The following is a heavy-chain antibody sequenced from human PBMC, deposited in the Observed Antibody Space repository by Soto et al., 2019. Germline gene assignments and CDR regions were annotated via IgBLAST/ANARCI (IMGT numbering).Heavy chain of an antibody. J-gene: IGHJ5*02. CDR2: IITMFGPA. CDR3: ASGNPRGITLLRGVTDTGFDT. V-gene: IGHV1-69*01. D-gene: IGHD3-10*01. CDR1: GTTFSSYA. Sequence: QVQLVQSGAEVKKPGSSVKVSCKASGTTFSSYAISWVRQAPGQGLLWMGGIITMFGPANYSQRFLGRVTITADESTTTAYMELTSLRSAATAVYYCASGNPRGITLLRGVTDTGFDTWGQGTLVTVPS.